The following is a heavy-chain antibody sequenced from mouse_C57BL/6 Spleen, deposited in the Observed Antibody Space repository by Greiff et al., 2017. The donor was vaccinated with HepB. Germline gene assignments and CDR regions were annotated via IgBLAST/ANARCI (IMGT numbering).Heavy chain of an antibody. D-gene: IGHD2-1*01. V-gene: IGHV14-4*01. J-gene: IGHJ2*01. Sequence: EVQLQQSGAELVRPGASVKLSCTASGFNIKDDYMHWVKQRPEQGLEWIGWIDPENGDTEYASKFQGKATITADTSSNTAYLQPSSLTSEDTAVYYCTKNLPFDYWGQGTTLTVSS. CDR1: GFNIKDDY. CDR2: IDPENGDT. CDR3: TKNLPFDY.